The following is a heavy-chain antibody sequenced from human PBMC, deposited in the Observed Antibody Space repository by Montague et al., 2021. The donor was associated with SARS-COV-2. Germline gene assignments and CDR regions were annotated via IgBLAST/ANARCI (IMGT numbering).Heavy chain of an antibody. J-gene: IGHJ4*02. V-gene: IGHV3-7*01. D-gene: IGHD2-15*01. Sequence: SLRLSCAASGFAFSRHGMSWVRQAPGKGLEWVATVIHDGGETHYMDSVKGRFTIYRDNAENSLFLHMNSLRAEDSALYYCARDKYGSEDFWGQGTLVTVSS. CDR3: ARDKYGSEDF. CDR1: GFAFSRHG. CDR2: VIHDGGET.